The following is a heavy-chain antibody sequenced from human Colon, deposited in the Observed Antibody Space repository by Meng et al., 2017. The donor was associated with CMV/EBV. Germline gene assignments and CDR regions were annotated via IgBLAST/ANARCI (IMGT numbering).Heavy chain of an antibody. Sequence: EVQLVESGGGLVQPGGSLRLSCAASGFGFGHLWMHWVRQAPGKGLVWVSYINGDGSDTHYADSVKGRFTISRDNAKNILYLQVNSLTSEDTAMYYCARGGDGGLDYWGQGTLVTVSS. CDR2: INGDGSDT. J-gene: IGHJ4*02. CDR1: GFGFGHLW. D-gene: IGHD3-16*01. V-gene: IGHV3-74*01. CDR3: ARGGDGGLDY.